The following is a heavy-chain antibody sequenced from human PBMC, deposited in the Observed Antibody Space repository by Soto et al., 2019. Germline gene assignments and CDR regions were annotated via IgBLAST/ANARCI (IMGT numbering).Heavy chain of an antibody. CDR3: EKDRHPDGLWPFDH. V-gene: IGHV3-23*04. Sequence: EVQLVESGGGLVQPGGSLRLSCVASGFTFRTYTMSWVRQAPGQGLEWLSGIYGGGDGIYNADSVKGRFTISRDNSRSTLYLQMNSLRSDDTAIYYCEKDRHPDGLWPFDHWGRGTLIIVSS. J-gene: IGHJ4*02. CDR1: GFTFRTYT. D-gene: IGHD2-8*01. CDR2: IYGGGDGI.